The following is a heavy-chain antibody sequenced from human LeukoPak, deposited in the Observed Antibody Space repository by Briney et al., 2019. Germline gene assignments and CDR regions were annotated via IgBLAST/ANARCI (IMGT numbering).Heavy chain of an antibody. CDR3: ARPRYCSSTSCYEVDP. V-gene: IGHV4-59*01. J-gene: IGHJ5*02. Sequence: SETLSLTCTVSGGSISSYYWSWIRQPPGKGLEWIGYIYYSGSTNYNPSLKSRVTISVDTSKNQLSLKLSSVTAADTAVYYCARPRYCSSTSCYEVDPWGQGTLVTVSS. CDR1: GGSISSYY. CDR2: IYYSGST. D-gene: IGHD2-2*01.